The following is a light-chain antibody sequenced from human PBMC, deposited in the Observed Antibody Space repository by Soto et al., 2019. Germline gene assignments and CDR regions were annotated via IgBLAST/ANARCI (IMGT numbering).Light chain of an antibody. J-gene: IGLJ3*02. Sequence: QSALTQPPSVSGAPGQRVTISCTGSSSNIGAGYDIHWYQQLPGTAPKLLIYYNSNRPSGVPDRFSGSKSGTSASLAITGLQAEDEADYYCQSYDSSLSGCVFGGGTKLTVL. CDR3: QSYDSSLSGCV. CDR1: SSNIGAGYD. CDR2: YNS. V-gene: IGLV1-40*01.